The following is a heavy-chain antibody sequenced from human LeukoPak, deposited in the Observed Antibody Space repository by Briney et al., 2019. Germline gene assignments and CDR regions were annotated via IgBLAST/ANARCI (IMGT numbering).Heavy chain of an antibody. CDR1: GFTFSSYT. CDR3: ARDVSGRADY. D-gene: IGHD2-15*01. J-gene: IGHJ4*02. CDR2: ISSSSSYI. Sequence: PGGSLRLSCAASGFTFSSYTMNWVRQAPGKGLEWVPSISSSSSYIHYADALKGRFTISRDNAKNSLYLQTNSLRVEDTAVYYCARDVSGRADYWGQGILVTVAS. V-gene: IGHV3-21*01.